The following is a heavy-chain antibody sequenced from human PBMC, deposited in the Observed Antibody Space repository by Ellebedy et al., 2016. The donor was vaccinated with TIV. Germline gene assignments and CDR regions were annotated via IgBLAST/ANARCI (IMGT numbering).Heavy chain of an antibody. CDR1: GGSISRYY. CDR2: VYYNGIT. D-gene: IGHD1-26*01. V-gene: IGHV4-59*12. J-gene: IGHJ6*02. CDR3: AKRRNGGSYYAPWNGMDV. Sequence: SETLSLTCSVSGGSISRYYWTWIRQPPGKGLEWIGYVYYNGITTYSPSLKSRVTISVGTSKDRISLKLSSMTAADTAVYYCAKRRNGGSYYAPWNGMDVWGQGTTVTVSS.